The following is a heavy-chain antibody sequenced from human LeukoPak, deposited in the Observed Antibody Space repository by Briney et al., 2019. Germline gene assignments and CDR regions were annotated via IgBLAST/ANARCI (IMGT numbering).Heavy chain of an antibody. J-gene: IGHJ3*02. CDR1: GFTFTSSA. V-gene: IGHV1-58*01. D-gene: IGHD4-17*01. CDR3: AAATTVTTVDAFDI. Sequence: EASVKVSCEASGFTFTSSAVQWVRQARGQRLEWIGWIVVGSGNTNYAQKFQERVTITRDMSTSTAYMELSSLRSEDTAVYYCAAATTVTTVDAFDIWGQGTMVTVSS. CDR2: IVVGSGNT.